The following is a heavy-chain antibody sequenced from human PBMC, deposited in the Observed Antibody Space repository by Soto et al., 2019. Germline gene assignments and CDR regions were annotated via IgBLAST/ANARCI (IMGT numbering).Heavy chain of an antibody. D-gene: IGHD1-26*01. Sequence: QPGGSLRLSCAASGFTFSSYAMTWVRQAPGKGLEWVSAISGSGGSTYYADSVKGQFTISRDNSKNTLYLQMNSLRAEDTAVYYCAKGLYSGSYFDYWGQGTPVTVSS. CDR3: AKGLYSGSYFDY. V-gene: IGHV3-23*01. J-gene: IGHJ4*02. CDR1: GFTFSSYA. CDR2: ISGSGGST.